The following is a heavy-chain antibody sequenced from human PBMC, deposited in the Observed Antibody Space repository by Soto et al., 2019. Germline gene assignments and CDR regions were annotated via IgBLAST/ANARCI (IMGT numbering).Heavy chain of an antibody. D-gene: IGHD3-3*01. Sequence: PWWPLRLPCSASVITLSPYAMSWFRQAPGKGLEWVSAISGGGGRTYYADSVKGRFTFSRDNSKTTLYLQINSLRAGDTAVYYCAKGLVGYDFWSGYYVGYGMDDWGQGTTVTVSS. CDR1: VITLSPYA. V-gene: IGHV3-23*01. J-gene: IGHJ6*02. CDR2: ISGGGGRT. CDR3: AKGLVGYDFWSGYYVGYGMDD.